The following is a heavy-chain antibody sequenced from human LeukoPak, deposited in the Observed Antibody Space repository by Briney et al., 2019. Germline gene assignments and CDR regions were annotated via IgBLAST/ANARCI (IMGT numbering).Heavy chain of an antibody. CDR2: IWYDGSNK. CDR1: GFTFSSYG. V-gene: IGHV3-33*01. CDR3: ARLDGSSRGDY. J-gene: IGHJ4*02. D-gene: IGHD6-13*01. Sequence: GGSLRLSCAASGFTFSSYGMHWVRQAPGKGLEWVAVIWYDGSNKYYADSAKGRFTISRDNSKNTLYLQMNSLRAEDTAVYYCARLDGSSRGDYWGQGTLVTVSS.